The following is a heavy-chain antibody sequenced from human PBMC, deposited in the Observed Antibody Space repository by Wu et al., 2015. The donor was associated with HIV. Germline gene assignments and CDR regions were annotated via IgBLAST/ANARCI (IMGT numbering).Heavy chain of an antibody. J-gene: IGHJ2*01. V-gene: IGHV1-69*05. Sequence: QVQLVQSGAEVKKPGSSVKVSCKASGGTFSSYAISWVRQAPGQGLEWMGGIIPIFGTANYAQKFQGRVTITTDESTSTAYMEVSSLRSEDTAVYYCARDVRPTNYYGSGSYPRRPYWYFDLWGRGTLVTVSS. CDR2: IIPIFGTA. D-gene: IGHD3-10*01. CDR3: ARDVRPTNYYGSGSYPRRPYWYFDL. CDR1: GGTFSSYA.